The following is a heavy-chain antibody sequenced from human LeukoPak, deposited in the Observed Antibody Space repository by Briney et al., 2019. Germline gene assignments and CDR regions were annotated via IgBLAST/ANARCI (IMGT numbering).Heavy chain of an antibody. CDR2: IKEDGTEK. CDR1: GFTFSSYW. J-gene: IGHJ4*02. V-gene: IGHV3-7*01. Sequence: GGSLRLSCAVSGFTFSSYWMSWVRQAPGKGLEWVANIKEDGTEKYYQDSVKGRFTISRDNAKNSLYLQMNSLRAEDTAVYYCAREVVLSTSAWFEYWGQGTLVTVST. D-gene: IGHD3-22*01. CDR3: AREVVLSTSAWFEY.